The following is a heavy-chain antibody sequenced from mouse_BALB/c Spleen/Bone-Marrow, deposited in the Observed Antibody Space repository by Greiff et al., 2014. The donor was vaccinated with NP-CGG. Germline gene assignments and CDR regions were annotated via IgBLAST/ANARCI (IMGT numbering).Heavy chain of an antibody. CDR3: ARNPIRRNAMDY. CDR2: MWSGGTT. CDR1: GFSLTSYG. Sequence: VQLQQSGPGLVQPSQSLSITCTVSGFSLTSYGVHWVRQSPGKGLGWLGVMWSGGTTDYNAPFISRLSISKDNSKSQVFFKMNSLQANDTAIYYCARNPIRRNAMDYWGQGTSVTVSS. V-gene: IGHV2-2*02. D-gene: IGHD2-12*01. J-gene: IGHJ4*01.